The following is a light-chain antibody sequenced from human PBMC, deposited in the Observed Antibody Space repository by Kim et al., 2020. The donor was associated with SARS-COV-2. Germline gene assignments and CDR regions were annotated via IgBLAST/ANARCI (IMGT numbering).Light chain of an antibody. CDR3: QQYHTFPWT. J-gene: IGKJ1*01. CDR2: EVS. Sequence: SASFGDRVTITCRASQTITTWLAWYQQKPGKAPNLLIYEVSTLEDGVPSRFSGGGSGTEFTLTIASLQPDDFATYYCQQYHTFPWTFGQGTKLEI. V-gene: IGKV1-5*01. CDR1: QTITTW.